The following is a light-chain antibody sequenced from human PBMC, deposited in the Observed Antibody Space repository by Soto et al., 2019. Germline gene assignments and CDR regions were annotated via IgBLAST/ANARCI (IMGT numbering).Light chain of an antibody. J-gene: IGLJ3*02. CDR1: SGHSSYA. Sequence: QLVLTQSPSASASLGASVKLTCTLSSGHSSYAIAWHQQQPEKGPRYLMKLNSDGSHSKGDGIPDRFSGYSSGAERYLTISSLQSEDEADYYCQTWGTGTLWVFGGGTKLTVL. CDR2: LNSDGSH. CDR3: QTWGTGTLWV. V-gene: IGLV4-69*01.